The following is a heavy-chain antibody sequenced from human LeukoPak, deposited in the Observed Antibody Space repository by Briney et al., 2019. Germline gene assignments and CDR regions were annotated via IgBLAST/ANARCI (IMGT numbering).Heavy chain of an antibody. Sequence: SETLSLTCTVSGGSINSYWSWIRQPAGKGLEWIGRISGSGTITYNPALQSRLSISIDTSKNQFSLKLMSVTAADTAVYYCARVEYSSSSAPPDQFDYWGRGTLVTVSS. CDR3: ARVEYSSSSAPPDQFDY. CDR2: ISGSGTI. CDR1: GGSINSY. V-gene: IGHV4-4*07. D-gene: IGHD6-6*01. J-gene: IGHJ4*02.